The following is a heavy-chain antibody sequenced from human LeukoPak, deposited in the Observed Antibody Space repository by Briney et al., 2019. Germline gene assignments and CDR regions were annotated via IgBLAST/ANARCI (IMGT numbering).Heavy chain of an antibody. CDR1: GGSISSGGYS. J-gene: IGHJ5*02. CDR3: ARGYYDILTGYYGWFDP. V-gene: IGHV4-30-2*01. Sequence: PSETLSLTCAVSGGSISSGGYSCSWIRQPPGKGLEWIGYIYHSGSTYYNPSLKSRVTISVDRSKNQFSLKLSSVTAADTAVYYCARGYYDILTGYYGWFDPWGQGTLVTVSS. D-gene: IGHD3-9*01. CDR2: IYHSGST.